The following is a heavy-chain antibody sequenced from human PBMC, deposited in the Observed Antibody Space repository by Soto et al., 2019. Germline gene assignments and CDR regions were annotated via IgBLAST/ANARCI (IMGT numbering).Heavy chain of an antibody. CDR3: ARDDYYDSSGYYYPH. J-gene: IGHJ4*02. CDR2: IKQDGSEK. CDR1: GFTFSSYW. D-gene: IGHD3-22*01. V-gene: IGHV3-7*05. Sequence: GGSLRLSCAASGFTFSSYWMSWVRQAPGKGLEWVANIKQDGSEKYYVNSGKGRFTISRKNGKNSLYLQMNSLRAEDTAVYYCARDDYYDSSGYYYPHWGQGTLVTVSS.